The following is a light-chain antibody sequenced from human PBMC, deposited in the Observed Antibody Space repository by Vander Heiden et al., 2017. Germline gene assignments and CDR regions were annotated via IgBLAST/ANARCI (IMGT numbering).Light chain of an antibody. CDR2: DNT. J-gene: IGLJ3*02. CDR3: QSYDTSLSGWV. V-gene: IGLV1-40*01. CDR1: SSNIGAAYD. Sequence: QSVLTQPPSVSGAPGQRVTISCAGSSSNIGAAYDAHWYQHLPGTAPKLLIYDNTNRPSGVPDRFSGSKSGTSASLAITGLQAEDEADYYCQSYDTSLSGWVFGGGTKLTVL.